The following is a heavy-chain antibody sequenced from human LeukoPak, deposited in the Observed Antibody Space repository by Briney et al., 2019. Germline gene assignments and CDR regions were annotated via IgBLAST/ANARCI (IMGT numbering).Heavy chain of an antibody. CDR3: ARERGYDDDYYYYTMDA. V-gene: IGHV3-21*01. D-gene: IGHD5-12*01. CDR2: ISSSSSYI. Sequence: GGSLRLSCAASGFTFSTYSLNWVRRAPGKGLEWVPFISSSSSYIHYADSVRGRFTVSRDNAKNSLYLQMNSLRAEDTAVYYCARERGYDDDYYYYTMDAWGKGTTVTVSS. CDR1: GFTFSTYS. J-gene: IGHJ6*03.